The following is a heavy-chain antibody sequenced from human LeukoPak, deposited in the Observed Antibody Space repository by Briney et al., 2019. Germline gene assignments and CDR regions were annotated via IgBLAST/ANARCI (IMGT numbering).Heavy chain of an antibody. Sequence: WASVKVSCKASGYTFTGYYMHWVRQAPGQGLEWMGWINPNSCGTNYAQKFQGRVTMTRDTSISTAYMELSRLRSDDTAVYYCARDRTRTGYSSGWYHDYWGQGTLVTVSS. D-gene: IGHD6-19*01. CDR3: ARDRTRTGYSSGWYHDY. CDR2: INPNSCGT. CDR1: GYTFTGYY. V-gene: IGHV1-2*02. J-gene: IGHJ4*02.